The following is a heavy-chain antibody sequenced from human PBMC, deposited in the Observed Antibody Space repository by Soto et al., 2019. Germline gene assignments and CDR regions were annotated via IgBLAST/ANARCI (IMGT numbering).Heavy chain of an antibody. J-gene: IGHJ4*02. CDR3: ARSWNYYDSSGYR. CDR2: IYYSGST. Sequence: SETLSLTCTVSGGSISSYYWSWIRQPPGKGLEWIGYIYYSGSTNYNPSLKSRVTISVDTSKNQFSLKLSSVTAADTAVYYCARSWNYYDSSGYRWGQGTLVTVSS. D-gene: IGHD3-22*01. V-gene: IGHV4-59*01. CDR1: GGSISSYY.